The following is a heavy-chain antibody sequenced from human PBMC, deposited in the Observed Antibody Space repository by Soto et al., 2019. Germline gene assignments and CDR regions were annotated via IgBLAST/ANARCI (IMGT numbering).Heavy chain of an antibody. CDR2: ISYDGSNK. V-gene: IGHV3-30-3*01. CDR3: ARDRAEGELQKIYYYYYGMDV. CDR1: GFTFSSYA. J-gene: IGHJ6*02. D-gene: IGHD1-26*01. Sequence: PGGSLRLSCAASGFTFSSYAMHWVRQAPGKGLEWVAVISYDGSNKYYADSVKGRFTISRDNSKNTLYLQMNSLRAEDTAVYYCARDRAEGELQKIYYYYYGMDVWGQGTTVTVSS.